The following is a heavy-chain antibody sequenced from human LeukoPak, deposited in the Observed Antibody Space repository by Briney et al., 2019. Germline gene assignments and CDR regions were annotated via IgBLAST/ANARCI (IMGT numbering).Heavy chain of an antibody. CDR3: ATDHLRYCSSTSCFDY. Sequence: ASVKVSCKVSGYTLTELSMHWVRQAPGKGLEWMGGFDPEDGETIYAQKFQGRVTMTEDTSTDTAYMELSSLGSEDTAVYYCATDHLRYCSSTSCFDYWGQGTLVTASS. D-gene: IGHD2-2*01. CDR2: FDPEDGET. CDR1: GYTLTELS. J-gene: IGHJ4*02. V-gene: IGHV1-24*01.